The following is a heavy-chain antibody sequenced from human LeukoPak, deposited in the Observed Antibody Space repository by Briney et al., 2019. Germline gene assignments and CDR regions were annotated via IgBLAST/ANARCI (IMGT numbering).Heavy chain of an antibody. CDR2: INSDGSST. Sequence: GGSLRLSCAASGFTFSSYWMHWVRQAPGKGLVWVSRINSDGSSTSYADSVKGRFTISRDNAKNTMYLQMNSLRAEDTAVYYCARGDYDFWSGHDAFDIWGQGTMVTVSS. CDR1: GFTFSSYW. J-gene: IGHJ3*02. CDR3: ARGDYDFWSGHDAFDI. V-gene: IGHV3-74*01. D-gene: IGHD3-3*01.